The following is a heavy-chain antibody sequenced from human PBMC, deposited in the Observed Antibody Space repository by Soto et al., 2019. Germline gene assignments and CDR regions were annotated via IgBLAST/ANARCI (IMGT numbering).Heavy chain of an antibody. CDR1: GYTFTSYD. Sequence: WASVKVSCKASGYTFTSYDINWVRQATGQGLEWMGWMNPNSGNTGYAQKFQGRVTMTRNTSISTAYMELSSLRSEDTAVYYCARGYYDILTGYYKWVYFDYWGQGTLVTVSS. CDR2: MNPNSGNT. J-gene: IGHJ4*02. D-gene: IGHD3-9*01. V-gene: IGHV1-8*01. CDR3: ARGYYDILTGYYKWVYFDY.